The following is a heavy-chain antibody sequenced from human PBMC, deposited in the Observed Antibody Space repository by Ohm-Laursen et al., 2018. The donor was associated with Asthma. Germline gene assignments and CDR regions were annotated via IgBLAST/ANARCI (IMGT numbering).Heavy chain of an antibody. CDR2: GGSYYDGGLK. CDR1: GFTFRSYA. V-gene: IGHV3-30-3*01. J-gene: IGHJ3*02. Sequence: SLRLSCAASGFTFRSYAMHWVRQAPGKGLEWVAVGGSYYDGGLKYYADSVNGRFTVSRDDSKNTLYLQMNSLRPDDTAVYYCARRMIQGVIIYDAFDIWGQGTMVTVSS. CDR3: ARRMIQGVIIYDAFDI. D-gene: IGHD3-10*01.